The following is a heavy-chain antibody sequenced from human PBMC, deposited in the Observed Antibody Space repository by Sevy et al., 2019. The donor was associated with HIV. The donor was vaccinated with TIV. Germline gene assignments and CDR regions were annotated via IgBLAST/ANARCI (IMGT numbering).Heavy chain of an antibody. D-gene: IGHD1-1*01. CDR3: ARELDNDY. J-gene: IGHJ4*02. CDR2: IKQDGSKK. Sequence: GGSLRLSCAASGFTFSDYWMSWVRQAPENGLEWVANIKQDGSKKYYVDSIKGRFIVSRDNAKKSLYLEMSSLRAEDTAVYYCARELDNDYWGQGTLVTVSS. CDR1: GFTFSDYW. V-gene: IGHV3-7*03.